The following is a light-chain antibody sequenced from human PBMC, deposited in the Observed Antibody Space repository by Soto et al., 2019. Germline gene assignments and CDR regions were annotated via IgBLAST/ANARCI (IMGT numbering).Light chain of an antibody. CDR2: EVT. CDR1: SGDIGGYDY. CDR3: SSYAGSNNPYV. J-gene: IGLJ1*01. V-gene: IGLV2-8*01. Sequence: QSALTQPPSASGSPGQSATISCTGTSGDIGGYDYVSWYQHHPGKAPKLMIYEVTKRPLGVPDRFSGSKSGNTASLTVSGLQAEDEADYYCSSYAGSNNPYVFGTGTKVTVL.